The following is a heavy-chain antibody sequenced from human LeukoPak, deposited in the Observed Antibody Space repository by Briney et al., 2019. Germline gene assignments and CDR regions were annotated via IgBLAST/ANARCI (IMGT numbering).Heavy chain of an antibody. J-gene: IGHJ4*02. V-gene: IGHV3-48*04. CDR1: GFTFSDYS. CDR3: ARDRRYAFDN. CDR2: VGISSGNT. Sequence: GGSLRLSCGASGFTFSDYSMNWVRQAAGKGLEWISYVGISSGNTKYAASVKGRFTISGDSAKNSVFLQMNNLRVEDTAVYYCARDRRYAFDNWGQGTLVTVSS. D-gene: IGHD5-12*01.